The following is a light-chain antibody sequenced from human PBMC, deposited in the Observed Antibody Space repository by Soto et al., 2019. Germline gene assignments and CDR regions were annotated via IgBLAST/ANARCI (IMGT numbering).Light chain of an antibody. CDR1: QTISTW. Sequence: DIQVTQSPPTLSASVGDRVTITCRASQTISTWMAWYQQKPGKAPKLLVYDASTLQSGVASRFSGSGSGTDFTLTINCLQSEDFATYYCQQYYSYSWTFGQGTKVDIK. CDR3: QQYYSYSWT. V-gene: IGKV1-5*01. J-gene: IGKJ1*01. CDR2: DAS.